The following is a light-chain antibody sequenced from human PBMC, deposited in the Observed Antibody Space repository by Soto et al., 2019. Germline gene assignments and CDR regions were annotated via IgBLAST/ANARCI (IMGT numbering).Light chain of an antibody. Sequence: EIVTTQTLGTLSVSLGERATLSCRAGQSVSIHFAWYQQKPGQAPRLLIYGTSSRATGIPDRFSGSGSGTDFTLTISRLEPEDFAVYYCQQYGSSPKTFGQGTKVEIK. CDR1: QSVSIH. V-gene: IGKV3-20*01. CDR3: QQYGSSPKT. J-gene: IGKJ1*01. CDR2: GTS.